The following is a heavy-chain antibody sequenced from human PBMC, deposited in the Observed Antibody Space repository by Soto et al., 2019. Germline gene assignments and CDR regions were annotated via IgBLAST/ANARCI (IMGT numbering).Heavy chain of an antibody. CDR3: ARSGGNYWFDP. CDR2: IYYSGTT. D-gene: IGHD4-4*01. Sequence: SLTKSVTSSVADEYITSNSCYWARKRQPPGKGLEWIGSIYYSGTTYYNPSLKSRVTISVDRSKNQFSLKLSSVTAADTAVYYCARSGGNYWFDPWGQGTLVTVSS. V-gene: IGHV4-39*01. J-gene: IGHJ5*02. CDR1: DEYITSNSCY.